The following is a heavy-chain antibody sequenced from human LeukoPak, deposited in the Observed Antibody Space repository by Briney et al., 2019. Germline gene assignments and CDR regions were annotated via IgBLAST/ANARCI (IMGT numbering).Heavy chain of an antibody. V-gene: IGHV3-21*01. J-gene: IGHJ5*02. CDR2: ISSSSRYI. D-gene: IGHD6-19*01. Sequence: GGALRLSCAASGFTFISYIMNWVRQAPGEGLGWVSSISSSSRYIFSADTEKARFTISRDNAKNSLYLQMNYLRAEDTAVYYCARDSSGWTWGQGTLVTVSS. CDR1: GFTFISYI. CDR3: ARDSSGWT.